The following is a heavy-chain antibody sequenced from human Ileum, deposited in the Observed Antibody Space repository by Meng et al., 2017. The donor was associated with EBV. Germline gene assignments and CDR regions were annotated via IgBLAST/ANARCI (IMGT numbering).Heavy chain of an antibody. D-gene: IGHD1-14*01. J-gene: IGHJ4*02. CDR3: ARDPTGGEDHQRV. V-gene: IGHV4-4*02. CDR1: GGSISSSNW. Sequence: PLQDPDPGLVNPSGTLSLTCAVSGGSISSSNWWSWVRQPPGKGLEWIGKIYHSGITIYNPSLKSRVTMSVDNSKNQFSLKLNSMTAADTAVYYCARDPTGGEDHQRVWGQGTLVTVSS. CDR2: IYHSGIT.